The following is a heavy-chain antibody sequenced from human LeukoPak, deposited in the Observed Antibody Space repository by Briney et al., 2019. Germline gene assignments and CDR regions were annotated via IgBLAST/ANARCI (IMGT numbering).Heavy chain of an antibody. D-gene: IGHD3-3*01. Sequence: SETLSLTCTVSGGSISYYYWNWIRQPPGKGLEWIGHTLYSGSNNYNPSLKSRVTISVDTSKNQFSLRLSSVTAADTAVYYCARSADFGVIINWLDPWGPGTLVTVSS. CDR1: GGSISYYY. CDR3: ARSADFGVIINWLDP. J-gene: IGHJ5*02. V-gene: IGHV4-59*01. CDR2: TLYSGSN.